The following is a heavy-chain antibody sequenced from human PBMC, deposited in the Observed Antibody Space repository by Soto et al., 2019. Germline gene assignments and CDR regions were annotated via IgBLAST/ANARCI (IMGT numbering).Heavy chain of an antibody. CDR2: INPKSGGT. CDR1: GYTFTGYY. Sequence: ASVKVSCKASGYTFTGYYMPWVRQAPGQGLEWMGWINPKSGGTNYAQKFQGRVTMTRDTSITTAYLELSSMKYDDSAIFDCALSGSQTNIDVWGQGTTVTVSS. V-gene: IGHV1-2*02. J-gene: IGHJ6*01. D-gene: IGHD6-19*01. CDR3: ALSGSQTNIDV.